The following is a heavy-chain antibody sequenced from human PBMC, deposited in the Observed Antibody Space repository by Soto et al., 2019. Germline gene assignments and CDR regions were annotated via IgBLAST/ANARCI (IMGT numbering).Heavy chain of an antibody. D-gene: IGHD1-26*01. V-gene: IGHV1-69*01. Sequence: QVQLLQSGAEVKKPGSSVKVSCKASGGTFSSYAISWVRQAPGQGLEWMGGIIPIFGTANYAQKFQGRVTITEDESTSTAYMELSSLRSEDTAVYYCAREGSHEEWELRYFDYWGQGTLVTVSS. J-gene: IGHJ4*02. CDR1: GGTFSSYA. CDR3: AREGSHEEWELRYFDY. CDR2: IIPIFGTA.